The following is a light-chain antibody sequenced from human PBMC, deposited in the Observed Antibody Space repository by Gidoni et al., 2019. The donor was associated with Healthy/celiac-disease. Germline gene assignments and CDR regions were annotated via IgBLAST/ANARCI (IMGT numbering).Light chain of an antibody. CDR1: SSDVGSYNL. Sequence: LTQPASVSGSPGQSITISCTGTSSDVGSYNLVSWYQQHPGKAPKLMIYEVSKRPSGVSNRFSGSKSGNTASLTISGLQAEDEADYYCCSYAGSSTYWVFGGGTKLTVL. CDR2: EVS. CDR3: CSYAGSSTYWV. J-gene: IGLJ3*02. V-gene: IGLV2-23*02.